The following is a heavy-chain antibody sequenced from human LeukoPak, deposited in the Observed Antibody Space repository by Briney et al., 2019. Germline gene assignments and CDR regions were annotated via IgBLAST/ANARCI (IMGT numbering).Heavy chain of an antibody. V-gene: IGHV3-23*01. CDR2: ISGNGGNT. CDR1: GFTFSSYA. D-gene: IGHD6-13*01. J-gene: IGHJ4*02. Sequence: GGSLRLSCAASGFTFSSYAMSWVRQAPGKVLDWVSTISGNGGNTYYADSVKGRFTISRDNSKNTLYLQINTLRAEDMAVYYCAKVVISWGPTSQDYWGQGTLVTVSS. CDR3: AKVVISWGPTSQDY.